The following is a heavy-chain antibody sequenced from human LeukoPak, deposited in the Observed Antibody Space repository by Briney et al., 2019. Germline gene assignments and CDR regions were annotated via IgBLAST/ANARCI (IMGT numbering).Heavy chain of an antibody. D-gene: IGHD5-12*01. V-gene: IGHV4-59*02. Sequence: PSETLSLTCTVSGASVSSSYWSWIRQPPGKGLEWIGYIYSSGSTNYNPSLKSRVTISVDTSKNQFSLKLSSVTAADTAVYYCAREGGYDFDGGSYRHGMDVWGQGTTVTVSS. CDR3: AREGGYDFDGGSYRHGMDV. CDR1: GASVSSSY. CDR2: IYSSGST. J-gene: IGHJ6*02.